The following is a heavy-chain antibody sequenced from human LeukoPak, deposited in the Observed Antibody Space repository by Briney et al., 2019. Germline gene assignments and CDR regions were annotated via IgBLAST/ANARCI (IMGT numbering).Heavy chain of an antibody. V-gene: IGHV4-39*07. CDR3: ARGSSLYNSRGYFDY. CDR2: IYYSGST. Sequence: SETLSLTCTVSGGSISSSSYYWGWIRQPPGKGLEWIGSIYYSGSTYYNPSLKSRVTISVDTSKNQFSLKLSSVTAADTAVYYCARGSSLYNSRGYFDYWGQGTLVTVSS. J-gene: IGHJ4*02. D-gene: IGHD3-10*01. CDR1: GGSISSSSYY.